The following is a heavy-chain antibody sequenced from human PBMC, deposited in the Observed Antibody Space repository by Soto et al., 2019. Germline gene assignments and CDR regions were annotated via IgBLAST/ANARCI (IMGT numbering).Heavy chain of an antibody. J-gene: IGHJ4*02. Sequence: QLQLQESGSGLVKPSQTLSLTCAVSGGSISSGGYSWSWIRQPPGKGLEWIGYIYPSGITYYKPSPKSRGTTSVDRSKNQFPLELSSVTAADTAVYSFASGQQLVRNYWGQGTLVTVAS. V-gene: IGHV4-30-2*01. D-gene: IGHD6-13*01. CDR2: IYPSGIT. CDR3: ASGQQLVRNY. CDR1: GGSISSGGYS.